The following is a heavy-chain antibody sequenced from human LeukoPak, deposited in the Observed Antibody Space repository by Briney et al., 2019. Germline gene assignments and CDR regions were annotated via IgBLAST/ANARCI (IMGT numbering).Heavy chain of an antibody. CDR1: GFTFSSYA. CDR2: ISGSGSGDST. J-gene: IGHJ3*01. D-gene: IGHD3-3*02. V-gene: IGHV3-23*01. Sequence: GGSLRLSCAASGFTFSSYAMNWVRQAPGKGLEWVSAISGSGSGDSTYYADSVKGRFTISRDNSKNTLYLQMNSLRAEDTAVYYCAKIRAPAYDFWGQGTMVTVSS. CDR3: AKIRAPAYDF.